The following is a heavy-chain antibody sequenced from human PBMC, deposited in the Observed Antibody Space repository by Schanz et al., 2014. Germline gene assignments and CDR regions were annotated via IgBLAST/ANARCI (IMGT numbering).Heavy chain of an antibody. J-gene: IGHJ6*02. CDR3: ARGGRSSTRLMDV. V-gene: IGHV1-8*01. CDR1: GYTLTNFD. Sequence: QVQLVQSGAEVKKPGASVKVSCKASGYTLTNFDINWVRQAPGQGLEWMGWMNPNSGTTGYAQKFQGRVTMTRNTSTSTAYMELRGLRSDDTAVYYCARGGRSSTRLMDVWGQGTTVTVSS. CDR2: MNPNSGTT. D-gene: IGHD2-2*01.